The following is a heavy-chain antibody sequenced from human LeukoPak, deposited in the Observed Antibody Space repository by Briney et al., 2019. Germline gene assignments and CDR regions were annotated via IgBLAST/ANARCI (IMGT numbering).Heavy chain of an antibody. CDR3: ARRGSNHGGDPL. CDR1: GGSFSGYY. D-gene: IGHD2-21*02. CDR2: INHSGST. J-gene: IGHJ4*02. V-gene: IGHV4-34*01. Sequence: SETLSLTCAVYGGSFSGYYWTWLRQPPGKGLEWIGEINHSGSTSNNPSLKSRVTVSVDTSKNQFSLKMTSVPAADTAVYFCARRGSNHGGDPLWGQGTLVTVSS.